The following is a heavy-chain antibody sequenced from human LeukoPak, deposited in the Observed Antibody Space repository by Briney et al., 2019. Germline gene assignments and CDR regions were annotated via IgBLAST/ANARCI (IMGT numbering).Heavy chain of an antibody. V-gene: IGHV4-4*02. CDR2: VHLSGAS. Sequence: PSETLSLTCAVSGGSILTTNWWSWVRQPPGKGLEWIGEVHLSGASNYDPTLKSRVNMSIDKSKNQLSLELTSVTAADTAIYYCTRESGAFSPFGFWGQGTLVTVSS. CDR3: TRESGAFSPFGF. CDR1: GGSILTTNW. J-gene: IGHJ4*02. D-gene: IGHD1-26*01.